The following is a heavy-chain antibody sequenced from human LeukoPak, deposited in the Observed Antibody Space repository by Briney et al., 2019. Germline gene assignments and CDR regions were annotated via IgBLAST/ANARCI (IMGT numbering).Heavy chain of an antibody. Sequence: SETLSLTCTVSGGSISSYYWSWIRQPPGEGLEWIGYIYYSGITNYNPSLQSRVTISVDTSKNQFSLKLSSVTAADTAVYYCAGTYYYGSGSYNPPYFDYWGQGTLVTVSS. V-gene: IGHV4-59*08. D-gene: IGHD3-10*01. J-gene: IGHJ4*02. CDR1: GGSISSYY. CDR3: AGTYYYGSGSYNPPYFDY. CDR2: IYYSGIT.